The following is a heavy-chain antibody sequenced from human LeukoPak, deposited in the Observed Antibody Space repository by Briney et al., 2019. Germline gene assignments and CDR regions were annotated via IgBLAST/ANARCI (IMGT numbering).Heavy chain of an antibody. CDR3: ARGGSRGYSSGWYVEYFQH. D-gene: IGHD6-19*01. Sequence: SETLSLTCTVSGGSVSSPKYYWTWIRQPPGKGLEWIGNIYYSGNTNYNPSLQSRITISLDTSKNQFSLKLSSVTAADTAVYYCARGGSRGYSSGWYVEYFQHWGQGTLVTVSS. CDR1: GGSVSSPKYY. V-gene: IGHV4-61*01. J-gene: IGHJ1*01. CDR2: IYYSGNT.